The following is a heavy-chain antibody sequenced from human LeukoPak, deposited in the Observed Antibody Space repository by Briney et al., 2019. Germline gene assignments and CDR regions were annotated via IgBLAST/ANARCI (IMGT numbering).Heavy chain of an antibody. CDR3: ARGRNSGFDY. D-gene: IGHD2/OR15-2a*01. J-gene: IGHJ4*02. V-gene: IGHV6-1*01. CDR2: TYYRSKWNN. CDR1: GDSVFGNSGVA. Sequence: SQTLSLTCAIYGDSVFGNSGVAWNWLRQSPPRGPEWPGRTYYRSKWNNDYAVSVKSRITINPDTSKNQFSLHLNSVTPEDTAVYYCARGRNSGFDYWGQGTLVTVSS.